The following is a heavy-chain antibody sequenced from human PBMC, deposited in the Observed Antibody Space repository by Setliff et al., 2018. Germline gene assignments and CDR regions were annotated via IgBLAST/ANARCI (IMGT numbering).Heavy chain of an antibody. CDR3: ARHRRDSSGNYFVGLYYFDY. CDR2: IDPSGNT. J-gene: IGHJ4*02. Sequence: PSETLSLTCTVSGDSISSATNYWSWIRQPAGKGLEWIGHIDPSGNTNYNPSLKSRVTISGDTSKNQFSLRLSSLTAADTAVYYCARHRRDSSGNYFVGLYYFDYWGQGTPVTVSS. D-gene: IGHD3-22*01. V-gene: IGHV4-61*09. CDR1: GDSISSATNY.